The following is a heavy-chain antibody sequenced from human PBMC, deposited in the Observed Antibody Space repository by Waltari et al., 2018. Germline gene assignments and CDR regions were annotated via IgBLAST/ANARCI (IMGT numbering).Heavy chain of an antibody. CDR2: IKQHVGEE. CDR3: ARDGWVYLPPYQSFYFDS. Sequence: EVQLVESGGGLVQPGGSLRLSCAASGFSLSNYWLSWVRQAPGKGLEGVANIKQHVGEETYVSSVKGRFTISRDNAKNSLYLQMTSLTAEDTAVYYCARDGWVYLPPYQSFYFDSWGQGTLVTVSS. V-gene: IGHV3-7*01. D-gene: IGHD2-2*01. J-gene: IGHJ4*02. CDR1: GFSLSNYW.